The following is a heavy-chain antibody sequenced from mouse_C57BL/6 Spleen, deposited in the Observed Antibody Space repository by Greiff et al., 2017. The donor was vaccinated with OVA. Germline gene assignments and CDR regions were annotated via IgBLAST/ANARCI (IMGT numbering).Heavy chain of an antibody. D-gene: IGHD1-1*01. J-gene: IGHJ2*01. V-gene: IGHV1-18*01. Sequence: EVKLVESGPELVKPGASVKIPCKASGYTFTDYNMDWVKQSHGKSLEWIGDINPNNGGTIYNQKFKGKATLTVDKSSSTAYMELRSLTSEDTAVYYCAKRGNYYPFFDYWGQGTTLTVSS. CDR3: AKRGNYYPFFDY. CDR1: GYTFTDYN. CDR2: INPNNGGT.